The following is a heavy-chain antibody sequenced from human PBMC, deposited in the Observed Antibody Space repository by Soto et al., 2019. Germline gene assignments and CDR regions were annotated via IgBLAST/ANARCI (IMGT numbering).Heavy chain of an antibody. CDR1: GFTFSSYG. J-gene: IGHJ4*02. CDR3: ARGPTSVKEYYFDY. Sequence: PGGSLRLSCAASGFTFSSYGMHWVRQAPGKGLEWVAVIWYDGSNKYYADSVKGRFTISRDNSKNTLYLQMNSLRAEDMAVYYCARGPTSVKEYYFDYWGQGTLVTVSS. V-gene: IGHV3-33*01. CDR2: IWYDGSNK.